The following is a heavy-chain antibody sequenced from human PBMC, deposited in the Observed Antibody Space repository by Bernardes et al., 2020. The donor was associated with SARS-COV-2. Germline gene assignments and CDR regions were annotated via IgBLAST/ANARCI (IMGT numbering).Heavy chain of an antibody. CDR2: IYPGDSVT. D-gene: IGHD3-10*01. CDR1: GYSFITHW. J-gene: IGHJ4*02. Sequence: GESLKISCKSSGYSFITHWIGWVRQTPGNGLEWMGLIYPGDSVTRYSPSFRGQVTISADKSISTAFLQWSSLKASDTAMYYCASVPFGEYHFDFWGQGTLVTVSS. CDR3: ASVPFGEYHFDF. V-gene: IGHV5-51*01.